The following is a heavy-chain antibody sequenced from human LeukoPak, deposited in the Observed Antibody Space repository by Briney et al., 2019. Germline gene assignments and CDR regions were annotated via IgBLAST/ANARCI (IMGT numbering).Heavy chain of an antibody. CDR3: ASRLDRSARNFDY. CDR1: GGSISICNW. CDR2: IYHSGST. J-gene: IGHJ4*02. Sequence: KPSGTLSLTCAASGGSISICNWWTWVRQPPGKGLEWIGEIYHSGSTNYNPSLKSRVTISVDKSKNQFSLKLSSVTAADTAVYYCASRLDRSARNFDYWGQGTLVTVSS. D-gene: IGHD6-19*01. V-gene: IGHV4-4*02.